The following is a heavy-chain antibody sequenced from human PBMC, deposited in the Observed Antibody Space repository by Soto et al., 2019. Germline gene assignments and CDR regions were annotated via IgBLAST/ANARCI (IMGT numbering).Heavy chain of an antibody. CDR2: ISGSGGST. Sequence: GGSLRLSCAASGFTFSSYAMSWVRQAPGKGLEWVSAISGSGGSTYYADSVKGRFTISTDNSKKTLYLQMNSLRAEDAAVYYCAEDAAVVVVAATLNCFDPWGQGTLVTVSS. V-gene: IGHV3-23*01. J-gene: IGHJ5*02. D-gene: IGHD2-15*01. CDR3: AEDAAVVVVAATLNCFDP. CDR1: GFTFSSYA.